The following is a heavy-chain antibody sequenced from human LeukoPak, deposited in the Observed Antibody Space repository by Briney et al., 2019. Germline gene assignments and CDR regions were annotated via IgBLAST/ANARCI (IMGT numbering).Heavy chain of an antibody. CDR1: GFSLSPNW. Sequence: GGSLTLSCAASGFSLSPNWMHWVRQAPGKGLVWVPRINSDGSSTSYADFVKGRFTISRDNAKNTMYLQMNSLRAEDTAVYYCARVGGNVDTTFEGYWGQGTLVTVSS. CDR3: ARVGGNVDTTFEGY. V-gene: IGHV3-74*01. J-gene: IGHJ4*02. D-gene: IGHD2/OR15-2a*01. CDR2: INSDGSST.